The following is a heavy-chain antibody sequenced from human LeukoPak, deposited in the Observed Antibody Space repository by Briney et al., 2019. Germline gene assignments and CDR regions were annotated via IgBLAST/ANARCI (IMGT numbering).Heavy chain of an antibody. V-gene: IGHV3-23*01. J-gene: IGHJ4*02. Sequence: GGSLRLSCAASGCTFTSYAMSWVRQAPGKGLEWVSTVRCSGGSTYYADSMKGRFTISRAHSKNTLYLQMNSLRGDDTAAYYCATPITTELYSSGWYAGYWGQGTLVTVSS. CDR2: VRCSGGST. CDR3: ATPITTELYSSGWYAGY. CDR1: GCTFTSYA. D-gene: IGHD6-19*01.